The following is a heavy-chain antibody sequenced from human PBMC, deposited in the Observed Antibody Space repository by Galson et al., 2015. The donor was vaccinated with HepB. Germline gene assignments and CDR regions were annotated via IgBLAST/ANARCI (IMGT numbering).Heavy chain of an antibody. V-gene: IGHV3-30*03. D-gene: IGHD3-22*01. CDR1: GFTFSSYG. CDR3: ARAVDSSGYRHCNH. J-gene: IGHJ5*02. CDR2: ISDDGSNK. Sequence: SLRLSCAASGFTFSSYGMHWVRQAPGKGLEWVAVISDDGSNKYHADSVKGRFTISRDNSKNTLYLQMNSLRAEDTAVYYCARAVDSSGYRHCNHWGQGTLVTVSS.